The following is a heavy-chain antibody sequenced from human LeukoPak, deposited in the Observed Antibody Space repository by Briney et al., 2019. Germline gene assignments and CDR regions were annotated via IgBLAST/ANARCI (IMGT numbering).Heavy chain of an antibody. CDR1: GFTFSGSA. Sequence: GGSLRLSCAASGFTFSGSAMHWVRQASGKGLEWVGRIRSKANSYATAYAASVKGRFTISRDNSKNTLYLQMNSLRAEDTAVYYCAKWGDYDILTGYYDSDYWGQGTLVTVSS. CDR2: IRSKANSYAT. CDR3: AKWGDYDILTGYYDSDY. J-gene: IGHJ4*02. D-gene: IGHD3-9*01. V-gene: IGHV3-73*01.